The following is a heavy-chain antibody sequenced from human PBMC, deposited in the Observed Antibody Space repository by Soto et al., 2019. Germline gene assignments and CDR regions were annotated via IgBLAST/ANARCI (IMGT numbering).Heavy chain of an antibody. J-gene: IGHJ6*02. D-gene: IGHD2-15*01. V-gene: IGHV3-74*01. CDR2: INSDGSST. CDR3: ARGGNPNLYYYYGMDV. Sequence: GGSLSPCCAAAGFTISSYGMHWVRQAPGKGLVWVSRINSDGSSTSYADSVKGRVTISRYNAKNTLYLQMNSLRAEDTAVYYCARGGNPNLYYYYGMDVWGQGTTVTVSS. CDR1: GFTISSYG.